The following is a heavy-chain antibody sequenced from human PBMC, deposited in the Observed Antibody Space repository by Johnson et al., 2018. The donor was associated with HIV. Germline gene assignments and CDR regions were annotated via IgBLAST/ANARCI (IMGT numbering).Heavy chain of an antibody. CDR1: GFSVSSNY. D-gene: IGHD5-24*01. J-gene: IGHJ3*02. CDR3: ARACRDGYTCDVYDI. CDR2: LFSGGDT. V-gene: IGHV3-66*01. Sequence: VQLVESGGGVVQPGGSLRLSCAASGFSVSSNYMTCVRQAPGKGLEWVSVLFSGGDTYYADSVRGRFTISRDNSKNTLYLQMNSLRAEDTAVYYCARACRDGYTCDVYDIWGQGTMVTVSS.